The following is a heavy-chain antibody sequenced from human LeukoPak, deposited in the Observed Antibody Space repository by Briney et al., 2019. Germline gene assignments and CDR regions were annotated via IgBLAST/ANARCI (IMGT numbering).Heavy chain of an antibody. V-gene: IGHV4-38-2*02. D-gene: IGHD3-10*01. CDR3: ARDPPANTELLWFGESNYYMDV. CDR1: GFSIGTGYY. CDR2: IYYSGST. Sequence: SETLSLTCSVSGFSIGTGYYWGWIRQPPGKGLEWIGSIYYSGSTYYNPSLKSRVTISVDTSKNQFSLKLSSVTAADTAVYYCARDPPANTELLWFGESNYYMDVWGKGTTVTVSS. J-gene: IGHJ6*03.